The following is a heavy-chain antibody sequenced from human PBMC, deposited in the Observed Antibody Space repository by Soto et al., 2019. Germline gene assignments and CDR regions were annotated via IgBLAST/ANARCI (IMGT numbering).Heavy chain of an antibody. V-gene: IGHV1-58*01. J-gene: IGHJ4*02. CDR1: GFTFTSSA. CDR3: AAVPYYYDSSAYHLDY. CDR2: IVVGSGNT. D-gene: IGHD3-22*01. Sequence: GASVKVSCKASGFTFTSSAVQWVRQARGQRLEWIGWIVVGSGNTNYAQKFQERVTITRDMSTSTAYMQLSSLRSEDTAVYYCAAVPYYYDSSAYHLDYWGQGTLVTVSS.